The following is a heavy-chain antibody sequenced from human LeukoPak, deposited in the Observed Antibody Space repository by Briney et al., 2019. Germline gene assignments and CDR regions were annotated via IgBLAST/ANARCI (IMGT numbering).Heavy chain of an antibody. V-gene: IGHV4-34*01. J-gene: IGHJ6*03. CDR2: INHSGST. CDR3: ARVPLVVPSYYYYYYMDV. CDR1: GGSFSGYY. D-gene: IGHD2-2*01. Sequence: SETLSLTCAVYGGSFSGYYWSWIRQPPGKGLEWIGEINHSGSTNYNPSLKSRVTISVDTSKNQFSLKLSSVTAADTAVYYCARVPLVVPSYYYYYYMDVWGKGTTVTVS.